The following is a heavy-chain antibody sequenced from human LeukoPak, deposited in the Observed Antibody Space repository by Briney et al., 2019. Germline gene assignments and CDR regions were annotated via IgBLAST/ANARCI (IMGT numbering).Heavy chain of an antibody. CDR2: FDPEDGET. D-gene: IGHD2-2*01. V-gene: IGHV1-24*01. CDR1: GYTLTELS. J-gene: IGHJ4*02. CDR3: ATNSRQLLEWVDY. Sequence: ASMKVSCRVSGYTLTELSMHWVRQAPGKGLEWMGGFDPEDGETIYAQKFQGRVTMTEDTSSDTAYMELSSLRSEDTAVYYCATNSRQLLEWVDYWGQGTLVTVSS.